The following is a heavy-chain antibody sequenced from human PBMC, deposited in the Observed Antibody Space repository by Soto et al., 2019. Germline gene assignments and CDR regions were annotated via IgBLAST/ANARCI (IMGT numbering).Heavy chain of an antibody. D-gene: IGHD4-4*01. CDR3: ARTEATTGSGAFDI. CDR2: IIPIFGTA. CDR1: GGTFSSYA. Sequence: GASVKVSCKASGGTFSSYAISWVRQAPGQGLEWMGGIIPIFGTANYAQKFQGRVTITADESTSTAYMELSSLRSEDTAVYYCARTEATTGSGAFDIWGQGTMVTVSS. V-gene: IGHV1-69*13. J-gene: IGHJ3*02.